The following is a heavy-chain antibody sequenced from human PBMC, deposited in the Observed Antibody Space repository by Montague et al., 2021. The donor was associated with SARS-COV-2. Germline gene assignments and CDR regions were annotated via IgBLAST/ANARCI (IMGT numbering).Heavy chain of an antibody. CDR3: ARHRLGSWIITSCFDD. CDR1: DGSISSSSYY. J-gene: IGHJ4*02. CDR2: IYYSGST. Sequence: SETLSLTCTVSDGSISSSSYYWGWIRQPPGKGLEWIGSIYYSGSTYYNPSLKSRVTISVDTSKNQFSLKLSSVTAADTAVYYCARHRLGSWIITSCFDDWGQGTLVTVSS. V-gene: IGHV4-39*01. D-gene: IGHD2-2*01.